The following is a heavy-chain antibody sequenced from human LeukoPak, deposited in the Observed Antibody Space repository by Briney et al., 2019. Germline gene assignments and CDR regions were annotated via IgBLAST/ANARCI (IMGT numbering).Heavy chain of an antibody. D-gene: IGHD5-12*01. CDR3: ARMIVATRAFDY. V-gene: IGHV3-21*01. CDR2: ISSSSSYI. CDR1: GGSFSGYY. Sequence: PSETLSLTRAVYGGSFSGYYWSWVRQAPGKGLEWVSSISSSSSYIYYADSVKGRFTISRDNAKNSLYLQMNSLRAEDTAVYYCARMIVATRAFDYWGQGTLVTVSS. J-gene: IGHJ4*02.